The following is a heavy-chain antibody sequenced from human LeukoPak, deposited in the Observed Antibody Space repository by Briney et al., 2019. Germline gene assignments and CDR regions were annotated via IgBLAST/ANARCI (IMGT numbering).Heavy chain of an antibody. V-gene: IGHV3-21*01. CDR2: ISSSSYI. J-gene: IGHJ4*02. CDR3: ARESGSYYLSLDY. Sequence: GGSLRLSCAASGFTFSSYSMNWVRQAPGKGLEWVSSISSSSYIYYADSVKGRFTISRDNAKNSLYLQMNSLRAEDTAVYYCARESGSYYLSLDYWGQGTLVTVSS. CDR1: GFTFSSYS. D-gene: IGHD1-26*01.